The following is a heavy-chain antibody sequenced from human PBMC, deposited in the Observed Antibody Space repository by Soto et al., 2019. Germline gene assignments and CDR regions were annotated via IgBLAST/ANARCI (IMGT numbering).Heavy chain of an antibody. J-gene: IGHJ4*02. CDR2: INPSGGST. D-gene: IGHD3-22*01. CDR1: GYTFTSYY. Sequence: GASVKVSCKASGYTFTSYYMHWVRQAPGQGLEWMRIINPSGGSTSYAQKLQGRVTMTRDTSTSTVYMELSSLRSEDTAVYYCARVGDSSGYHYSYDYWGQGTLVTVSS. V-gene: IGHV1-46*01. CDR3: ARVGDSSGYHYSYDY.